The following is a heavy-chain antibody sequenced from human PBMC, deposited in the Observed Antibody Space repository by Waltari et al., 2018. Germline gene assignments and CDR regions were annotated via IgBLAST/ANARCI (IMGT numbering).Heavy chain of an antibody. V-gene: IGHV1-46*01. CDR1: GNRVTSSY. CDR3: ARDGGSSSGFDY. D-gene: IGHD2-2*01. CDR2: LNPSGGDT. J-gene: IGHJ4*02. Sequence: QVQLVQSGAEVKKPGVSVKVSCKASGNRVTSSYMHWVRQAPGQGLEWMGVLNPSGGDTTYAQRFQGRVTMTTDTSTSTVYMELSSLRSEDTAVYYCARDGGSSSGFDYWGQGTLVTVS.